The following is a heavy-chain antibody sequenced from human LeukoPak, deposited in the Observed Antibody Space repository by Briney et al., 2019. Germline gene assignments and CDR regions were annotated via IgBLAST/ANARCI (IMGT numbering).Heavy chain of an antibody. CDR2: INHSGST. J-gene: IGHJ3*02. CDR3: AGGTGEEDAFDI. Sequence: SETLSLTCAVYGGSFSGYYWSWIRQPPEKGLEWIGEINHSGSTNYNPSLKSRVTISVDTSKNQFSLKLSSVTAADTAVYYCAGGTGEEDAFDIWGQGTMVTVSS. V-gene: IGHV4-34*01. D-gene: IGHD7-27*01. CDR1: GGSFSGYY.